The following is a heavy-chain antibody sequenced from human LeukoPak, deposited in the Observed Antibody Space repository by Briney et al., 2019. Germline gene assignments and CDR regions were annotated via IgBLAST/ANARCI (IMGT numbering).Heavy chain of an antibody. Sequence: GVSLRLSCAASGFNFDDYTMHWVRQAPGKGLEWVSLMTWTGGNTYYADSVKGRFTISRDNFKRSLYLQMNSLRTEDTALYYCVKGPTHSANWYAALDYWGQGTLVTVSS. V-gene: IGHV3-43*01. D-gene: IGHD6-13*01. J-gene: IGHJ4*02. CDR3: VKGPTHSANWYAALDY. CDR1: GFNFDDYT. CDR2: MTWTGGNT.